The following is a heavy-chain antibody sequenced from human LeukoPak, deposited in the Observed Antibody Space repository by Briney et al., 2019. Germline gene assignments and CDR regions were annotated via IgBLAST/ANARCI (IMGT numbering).Heavy chain of an antibody. Sequence: GGSLRLSCAASGFTFCDYYMSWIRQAPGKGLEWVSYISSSSSYTNYADSVKGRFTISRDNAKNSLYLQMNSLRAEDTAVYYCARDARARRGYDPYWGQGTLVTVSS. V-gene: IGHV3-11*05. J-gene: IGHJ4*02. CDR2: ISSSSSYT. CDR3: ARDARARRGYDPY. D-gene: IGHD5-12*01. CDR1: GFTFCDYY.